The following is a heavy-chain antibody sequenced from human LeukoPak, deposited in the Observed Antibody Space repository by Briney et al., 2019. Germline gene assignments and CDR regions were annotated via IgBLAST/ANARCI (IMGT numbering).Heavy chain of an antibody. CDR1: GFTFSSYS. CDR2: ISSSSSYI. J-gene: IGHJ3*02. CDR3: ARDRRLRFLEWLRDDAFDI. Sequence: GGSLRLSCAASGFTFSSYSMNWVRRAPGKGLEWVSSISSSSSYIYYADSVKGRFTISRDNAKNSLYLQMNSLRAEDTAVYYCARDRRLRFLEWLRDDAFDIWGQGTMVTVSS. V-gene: IGHV3-21*01. D-gene: IGHD3-3*01.